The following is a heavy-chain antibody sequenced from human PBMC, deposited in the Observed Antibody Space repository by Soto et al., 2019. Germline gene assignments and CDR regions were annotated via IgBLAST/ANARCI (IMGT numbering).Heavy chain of an antibody. CDR1: SGSISSGGYY. CDR2: IYYSGST. CDR3: ARDGYGDYLGL. Sequence: SETLSLTCTVSSGSISSGGYYWILIRQHPGKGLEWIGYIYYSGSTYYNPSLKSRVTISVDTSKDQFSLKLSSVTAADTAVYYCARDGYGDYLGLWGQGNLVTVSS. J-gene: IGHJ4*02. D-gene: IGHD4-17*01. V-gene: IGHV4-31*03.